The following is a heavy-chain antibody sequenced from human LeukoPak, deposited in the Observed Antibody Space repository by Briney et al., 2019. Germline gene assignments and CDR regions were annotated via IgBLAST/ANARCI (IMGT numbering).Heavy chain of an antibody. Sequence: SETLSLTCTVSGGSISSSSYYWSWIRQPPGKGLEWIGEINHSGSTNYNPSLKSRVTISVDTSKNQFSLKLSSVTAADTAVYYCARAYGSGSCWMPGLCGSKRSMNWFDPWGQGTLVTVSS. CDR1: GGSISSSSYY. CDR2: INHSGST. J-gene: IGHJ5*02. V-gene: IGHV4-39*07. D-gene: IGHD3-10*01. CDR3: ARAYGSGSCWMPGLCGSKRSMNWFDP.